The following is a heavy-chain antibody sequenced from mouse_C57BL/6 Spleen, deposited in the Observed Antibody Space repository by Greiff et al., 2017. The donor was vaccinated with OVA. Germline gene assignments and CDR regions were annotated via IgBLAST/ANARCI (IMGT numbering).Heavy chain of an antibody. CDR1: GYTFTSYW. D-gene: IGHD2-4*01. CDR2: INPSNGGT. J-gene: IGHJ2*01. Sequence: QVQLKQPGTELVKPGASVKLSCKASGYTFTSYWMHWVKQRHGQGLEWIGNINPSNGGTNYNEKFKSKATLTVDKSSSTAYMQLSSLTSEDSAVYYCARTIYDYLHFDYWGQGTTLTVSS. V-gene: IGHV1-53*01. CDR3: ARTIYDYLHFDY.